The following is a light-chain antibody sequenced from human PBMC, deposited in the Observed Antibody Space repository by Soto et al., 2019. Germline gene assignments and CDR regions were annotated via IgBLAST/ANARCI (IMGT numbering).Light chain of an antibody. Sequence: EIVKTQSPANLSVSPGERATLSCRASQSVSSNLAWYQQKPGQGPRLLIYGASTRATSIPARFSGSGSGTEFTLTIDSLQSEDFAVYYCQQYNKWPPYTFGQGTKLEIK. CDR1: QSVSSN. CDR2: GAS. J-gene: IGKJ2*01. CDR3: QQYNKWPPYT. V-gene: IGKV3-15*01.